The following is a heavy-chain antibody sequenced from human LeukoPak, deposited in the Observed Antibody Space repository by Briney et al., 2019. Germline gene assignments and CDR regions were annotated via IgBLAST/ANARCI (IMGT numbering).Heavy chain of an antibody. J-gene: IGHJ6*02. V-gene: IGHV4-59*01. CDR3: ARLRPPPVTYYYYGMDV. Sequence: SETLSLTCTVSGGSISSYYWSWIRQPPGKGLEWIGYIYYSGSTNYNPSLKSRVTISVDTSKNQFSLKLSSVTAADTAVYYCARLRPPPVTYYYYGMDVWGQGTTVTVSS. CDR2: IYYSGST. D-gene: IGHD5-18*01. CDR1: GGSISSYY.